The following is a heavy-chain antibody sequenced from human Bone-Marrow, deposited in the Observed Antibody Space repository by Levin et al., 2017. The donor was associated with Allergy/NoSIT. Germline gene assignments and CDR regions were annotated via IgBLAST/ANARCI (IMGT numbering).Heavy chain of an antibody. V-gene: IGHV3-53*01. CDR1: GFSVVRNY. CDR3: ARDGENYSYFDY. Sequence: GGSLRLSCAASGFSVVRNYMTWVRQAPGKGLEWLSVIHTGGRTYYADSVKGRFTISRDNSKNTVYLQMNSLRVEDTAVYYCARDGENYSYFDYWGQGTLVTVSS. CDR2: IHTGGRT. D-gene: IGHD2-21*01. J-gene: IGHJ4*02.